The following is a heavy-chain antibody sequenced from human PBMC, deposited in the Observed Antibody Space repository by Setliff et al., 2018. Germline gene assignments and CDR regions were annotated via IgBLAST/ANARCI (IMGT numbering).Heavy chain of an antibody. CDR3: ARDGAGHTESWKGHFGY. V-gene: IGHV4-61*02. CDR1: GGSISSGSYY. Sequence: SETLSLTCTVSGGSISSGSYYWSWIRQPAGKGLEWIGRIYTSGSTNYNPSLKSRVTISVDTSKNQFSLKLSSVTAADTAVYFCARDGAGHTESWKGHFGYWGQGTEVTVSS. J-gene: IGHJ4*02. D-gene: IGHD1-1*01. CDR2: IYTSGST.